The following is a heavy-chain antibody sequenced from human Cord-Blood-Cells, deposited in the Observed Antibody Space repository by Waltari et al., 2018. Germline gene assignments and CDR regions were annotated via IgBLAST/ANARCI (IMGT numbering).Heavy chain of an antibody. V-gene: IGHV3-48*02. CDR3: ARDSGDPAHY. Sequence: MNWVRQAPGKGRKWGPYISSSSSTIYYADSVKGRLTITSDNAKNSLYLQMNSLRDEDTAVYYCARDSGDPAHYWCQGTLVTVS. J-gene: IGHJ4*02. D-gene: IGHD5-12*01. CDR2: ISSSSSTI.